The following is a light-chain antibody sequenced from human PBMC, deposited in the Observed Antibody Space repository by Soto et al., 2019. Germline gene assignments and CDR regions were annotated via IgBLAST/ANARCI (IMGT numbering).Light chain of an antibody. CDR1: QTSSSW. V-gene: IGKV1-5*03. CDR2: KAS. J-gene: IGKJ1*01. Sequence: DIQITQSPSTLSLSVEDRDTITCRASQTSSSWVDWYQQKPGKAPKLLIYKASTLKRVGPSRFSGSGSGTEFTLTISSLQPDAFATYYCQHYTSYSGAFGRGTKVDIK. CDR3: QHYTSYSGA.